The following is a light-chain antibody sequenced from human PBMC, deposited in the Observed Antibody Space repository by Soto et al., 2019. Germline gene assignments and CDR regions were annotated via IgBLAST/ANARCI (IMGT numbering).Light chain of an antibody. Sequence: EIVLTQSPGTLSLSPGERATLSCRASHSVTSDYLAWYQQKPGQAPRLLIYGATKRATGIPDRFSGSGSGTDFTLTISRLEPEDFAVYYCQQYDNWPQTFG. CDR3: QQYDNWPQT. CDR2: GAT. J-gene: IGKJ1*01. V-gene: IGKV3-20*01. CDR1: HSVTSDY.